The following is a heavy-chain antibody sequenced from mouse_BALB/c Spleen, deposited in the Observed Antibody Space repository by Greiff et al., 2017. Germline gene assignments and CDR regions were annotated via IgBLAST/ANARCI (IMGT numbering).Heavy chain of an antibody. D-gene: IGHD3-1*01. CDR2: INPGSGGT. CDR1: GYAFTNYL. Sequence: QVQLKESGAELVRPGTSVKVSCKASGYAFTNYLIEWVKQRPGQGLEWIGVINPGSGGTNYNEKFKGKATLTADKSSSTAYMQLSSLTSDDSAVYFCARQLGLGGFAYWGQGTLVTVSA. V-gene: IGHV1-54*03. CDR3: ARQLGLGGFAY. J-gene: IGHJ3*01.